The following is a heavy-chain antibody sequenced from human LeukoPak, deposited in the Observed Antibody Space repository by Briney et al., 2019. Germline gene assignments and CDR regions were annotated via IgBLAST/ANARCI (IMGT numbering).Heavy chain of an antibody. J-gene: IGHJ4*02. CDR3: ARPNWNDLHFDY. V-gene: IGHV4-34*01. D-gene: IGHD1-1*01. CDR2: MNHSGST. CDR1: GGSFSGYY. Sequence: KSSETLSLTCAVYGGSFSGYYWSWIRQPPGKGLEWIGEMNHSGSTNYNPSLKSRVTISVDTSKNQFSLKLSSVTAADTAVYYCARPNWNDLHFDYWGQGTLVTVSS.